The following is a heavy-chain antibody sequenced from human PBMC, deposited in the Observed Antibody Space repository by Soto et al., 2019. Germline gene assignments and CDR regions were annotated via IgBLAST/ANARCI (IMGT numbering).Heavy chain of an antibody. CDR3: ARDLEWAFDY. D-gene: IGHD3-3*01. V-gene: IGHV3-30*04. CDR1: EFSISSHS. CDR2: ISRDGSIK. J-gene: IGHJ4*01. Sequence: RLSCPVCEFSISSHSMHWVRQAPGKGLEWVAVISRDGSIKNYADSVKGLFTISRDDSQNTLYLQMNNLKTEDTAVYYCARDLEWAFDYWGHGTLVTVSS.